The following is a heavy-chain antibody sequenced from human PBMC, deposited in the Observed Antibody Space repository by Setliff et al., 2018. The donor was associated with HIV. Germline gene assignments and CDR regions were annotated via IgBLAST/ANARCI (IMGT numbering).Heavy chain of an antibody. CDR3: ARQGGYNSPLMV. J-gene: IGHJ4*02. CDR2: IFDSGTT. D-gene: IGHD3-10*01. V-gene: IGHV4-59*08. CDR1: GGSITSYY. Sequence: PSETLSLTCSVSGGSITSYYWNWIRQSPGKGLEWIGCIFDSGTTKYNPSVTSRVTISVDASKNQFFLQLISVTAADTAVYYCARQGGYNSPLMVWGQGKLVTVS.